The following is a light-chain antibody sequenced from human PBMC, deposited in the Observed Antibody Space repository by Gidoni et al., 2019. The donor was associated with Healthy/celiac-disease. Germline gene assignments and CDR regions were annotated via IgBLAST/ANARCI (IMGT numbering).Light chain of an antibody. CDR2: KAS. V-gene: IGKV1-5*03. Sequence: DILMTQSPSTLSASVGDRVTITCRASQSISSWLAWYQQKPGKAPKLLIYKASSLESGVPSRFSGSGSGTEFTLTISSLQPDDVATYYCQQYNSYLYTFXQXTKLEIK. CDR1: QSISSW. J-gene: IGKJ2*01. CDR3: QQYNSYLYT.